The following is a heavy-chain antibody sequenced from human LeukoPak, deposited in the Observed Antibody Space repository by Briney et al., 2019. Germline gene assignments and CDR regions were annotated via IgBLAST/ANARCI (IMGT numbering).Heavy chain of an antibody. J-gene: IGHJ6*02. V-gene: IGHV3-30-3*01. CDR3: ARCRFPDYGDAYYYYGMDV. Sequence: GRSLRLSCAASGFTFNTYAMHWVRQAPGKGLEWVAVISYDGSKKYYADSVKGRFTISRDNSKNSLYLQMNSLRAEDTAVYYCARCRFPDYGDAYYYYGMDVWGQGTTVTVSS. CDR1: GFTFNTYA. CDR2: ISYDGSKK. D-gene: IGHD4-17*01.